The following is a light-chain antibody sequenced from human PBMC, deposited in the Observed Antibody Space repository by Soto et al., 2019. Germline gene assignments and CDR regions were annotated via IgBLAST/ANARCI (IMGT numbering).Light chain of an antibody. CDR2: EVS. Sequence: QSVLTHPPSASGSPGQSVTISCTGTSSDVGGYNYVSWYQQHPGKAPKLMIYEVSKRPSGVPDRFSGSKSGKTASLTVSGLQAEDEADYYCSSYAGSNNLVFGGGTKLTVL. J-gene: IGLJ3*02. V-gene: IGLV2-8*01. CDR3: SSYAGSNNLV. CDR1: SSDVGGYNY.